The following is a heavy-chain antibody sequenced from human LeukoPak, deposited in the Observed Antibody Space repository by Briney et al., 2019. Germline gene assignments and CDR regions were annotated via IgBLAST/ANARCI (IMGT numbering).Heavy chain of an antibody. CDR3: ATSAAAGTFSAVLYGMDV. V-gene: IGHV1-24*01. CDR2: FDPEDGET. D-gene: IGHD6-13*01. J-gene: IGHJ6*02. CDR1: GYTLTELS. Sequence: ASVKVSCKVSGYTLTELSMHWVQQAPGKGLEWMGGFDPEDGETIYAQKFQGRVTMTEDTSTDTAYMELSSLRSEDTAVYYCATSAAAGTFSAVLYGMDVWGQGTTVTVSS.